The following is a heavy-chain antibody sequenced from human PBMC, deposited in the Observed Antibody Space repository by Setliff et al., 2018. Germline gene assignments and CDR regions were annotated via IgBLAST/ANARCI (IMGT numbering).Heavy chain of an antibody. CDR3: ARADRTLVTSYSLDV. V-gene: IGHV4-34*01. CDR2: INHSGTI. D-gene: IGHD2-21*02. CDR1: GGSFSGYY. J-gene: IGHJ6*02. Sequence: SETLSLTCAVYGGSFSGYYWTWIRQPPGKGLEWIGEINHSGTINFNPSLKSRLTISLDTSKKHFSLKLSSVTDADTAAYYCARADRTLVTSYSLDVWGQGTTVTVS.